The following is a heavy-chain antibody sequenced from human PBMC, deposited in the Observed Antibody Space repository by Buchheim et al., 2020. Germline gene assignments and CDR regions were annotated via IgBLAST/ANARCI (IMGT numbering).Heavy chain of an antibody. CDR2: ISYDGSNK. CDR3: ARGRRGTLWFGESFDY. V-gene: IGHV3-30*04. J-gene: IGHJ4*02. D-gene: IGHD3-10*01. CDR1: GFTFSSYA. Sequence: QVQLVESGGGVVQPGRSLRLSCAASGFTFSSYAMRWVRQAPGKGLEWVAVISYDGSNKYYADSVKGRFTISRDNSKNTLYLQMNSLRAEDTAVYYCARGRRGTLWFGESFDYWGQGTL.